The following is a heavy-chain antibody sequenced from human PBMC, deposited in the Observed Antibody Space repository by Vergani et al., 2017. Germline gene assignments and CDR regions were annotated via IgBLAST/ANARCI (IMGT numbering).Heavy chain of an antibody. CDR3: ATKSCGTPGCQIGYFRE. J-gene: IGHJ1*01. CDR2: ISYAGTQK. D-gene: IGHD1-1*01. V-gene: IGHV3-30*03. CDR1: GFTSSYYG. Sequence: QVHLVESGGGVVQPGRSLRLSCVVSGFTSSYYGMHWVRQAPGKGLEWVAVISYAGTQKYYADSVKGRFTISRYNSKSTLYLQMNSLRTEDTAVYYCATKSCGTPGCQIGYFREWGQGTLVTGSS.